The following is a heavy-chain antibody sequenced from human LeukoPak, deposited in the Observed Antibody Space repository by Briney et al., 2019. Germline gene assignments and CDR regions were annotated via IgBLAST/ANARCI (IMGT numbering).Heavy chain of an antibody. CDR2: IYYSGST. V-gene: IGHV4-59*01. CDR1: GGSISSYC. J-gene: IGHJ6*03. Sequence: SETLSLTRTVSGGSISSYCWRWIQQPPGKGLEWIGYIYYSGSTNYNPSLKSRVTISVDTSKNQFSLKLSSVTAADTAVYYCARSVPHYYYIDVWGKWTTVTVSS. CDR3: ARSVPHYYYIDV.